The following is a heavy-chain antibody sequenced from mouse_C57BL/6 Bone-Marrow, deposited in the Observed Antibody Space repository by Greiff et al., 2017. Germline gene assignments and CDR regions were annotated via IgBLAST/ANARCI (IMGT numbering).Heavy chain of an antibody. CDR2: INPSSGYT. J-gene: IGHJ3*01. V-gene: IGHV1-7*01. Sequence: QVQLQQSGAELAKPGASVKLSCKASGYTFTSYWMHWVKQRPGQGLEWIGYINPSSGYTKYNQKFKDKATLTADKSSSTAYMQLSSLTSEDSAVYYCAKGAAQAPWFAYWGQGTLVTVSA. D-gene: IGHD3-2*02. CDR1: GYTFTSYW. CDR3: AKGAAQAPWFAY.